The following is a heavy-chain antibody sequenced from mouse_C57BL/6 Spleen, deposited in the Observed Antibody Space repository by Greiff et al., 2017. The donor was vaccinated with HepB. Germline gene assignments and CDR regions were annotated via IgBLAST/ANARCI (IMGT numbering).Heavy chain of an antibody. CDR3: ARSELGPYYFDY. J-gene: IGHJ2*01. CDR2: INPNNGGT. V-gene: IGHV1-18*01. Sequence: EVKLMESGPELVKPGASVKIPCKASGYTFTDYNMDWVKQSHGKSLEWIGDINPNNGGTIYNQKFKGKATLTVDKSSSTAYMELRSLTSEDTAVYYCARSELGPYYFDYWGQGTTLTVSS. CDR1: GYTFTDYN. D-gene: IGHD4-1*01.